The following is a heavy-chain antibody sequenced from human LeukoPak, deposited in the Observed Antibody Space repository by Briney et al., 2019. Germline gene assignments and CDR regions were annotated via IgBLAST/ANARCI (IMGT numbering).Heavy chain of an antibody. CDR1: GGTFSSYA. CDR2: IIPIFGTA. V-gene: IGHV1-69*05. D-gene: IGHD2-2*01. CDR3: ARVCSSTSCYHHYYYGMDV. J-gene: IGHJ6*02. Sequence: SVKVSCKASGGTFSSYAISWVRQAPGQGLEWMGGIIPIFGTANYAQKLQGRVTMTTDTSTSTAYMELRSLRSDDTAVYYCARVCSSTSCYHHYYYGMDVWGQGTTVTVSS.